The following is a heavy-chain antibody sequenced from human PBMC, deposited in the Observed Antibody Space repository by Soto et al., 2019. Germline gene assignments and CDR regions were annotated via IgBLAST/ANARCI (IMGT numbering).Heavy chain of an antibody. Sequence: SETLSLTCTVSGGSISSYYWSWIRQPPGKGLEWIGYIYYSGSTNYNPSLKSRVTISVDTSKNQFSLKLSSVTAADTAVYYCARDKPSDYWGQGTLVTVSS. CDR2: IYYSGST. CDR1: GGSISSYY. CDR3: ARDKPSDY. V-gene: IGHV4-59*01. J-gene: IGHJ4*02.